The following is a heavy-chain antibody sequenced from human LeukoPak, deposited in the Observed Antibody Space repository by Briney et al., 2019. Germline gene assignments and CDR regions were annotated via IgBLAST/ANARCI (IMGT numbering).Heavy chain of an antibody. D-gene: IGHD6-19*01. CDR3: AGGSAVAGTEAFDI. V-gene: IGHV1-2*02. Sequence: ASVKVSCKTSGYTFTGYYMHWVRQAPGQGLEWMGWINPNSGGTNYAQKFQGRVTMTRDTSISTAYMELSRLRSDDTAVYYCAGGSAVAGTEAFDIWGQGTTVTVSS. CDR2: INPNSGGT. CDR1: GYTFTGYY. J-gene: IGHJ3*02.